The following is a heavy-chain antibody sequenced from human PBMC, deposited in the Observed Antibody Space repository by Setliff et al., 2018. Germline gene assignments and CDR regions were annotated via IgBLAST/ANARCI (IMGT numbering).Heavy chain of an antibody. CDR3: AKALFGAMGYCDY. V-gene: IGHV3-48*01. CDR2: ISSGGDTI. D-gene: IGHD2-21*01. Sequence: GGSLRLSCAASGFTFSSYSMNWVRQAPGKRLEWISYISSGGDTIYYADSVKGRFTVSRDNAKNSLYLEMNGVTAEDTAVYFCAKALFGAMGYCDYWGLGTLVTVSS. CDR1: GFTFSSYS. J-gene: IGHJ4*02.